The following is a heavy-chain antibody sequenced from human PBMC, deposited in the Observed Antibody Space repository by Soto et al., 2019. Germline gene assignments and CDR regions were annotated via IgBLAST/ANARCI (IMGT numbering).Heavy chain of an antibody. Sequence: QVQLVESGGGVVQPGRSLRLSCAASGFTFSSYGMHWVRQAPGKGLEWVAVIWYDGSNKYYADSVKGRFTISRDNSKNPLYLQMNSLRAEDTAVYYCARENYDFWSGYHPRHAFDIWGQGTMVTVSS. V-gene: IGHV3-33*01. J-gene: IGHJ3*02. CDR3: ARENYDFWSGYHPRHAFDI. D-gene: IGHD3-3*01. CDR2: IWYDGSNK. CDR1: GFTFSSYG.